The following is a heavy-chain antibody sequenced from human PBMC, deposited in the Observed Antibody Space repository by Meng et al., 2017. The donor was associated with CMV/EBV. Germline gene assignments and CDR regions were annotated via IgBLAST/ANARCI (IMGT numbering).Heavy chain of an antibody. CDR1: GGSFSGYY. CDR2: INHSGST. J-gene: IGHJ6*02. V-gene: IGHV4-34*01. D-gene: IGHD3-3*01. Sequence: SETLSLTCAVYGGSFSGYYWSWIRQPPGKGLEWIGEINHSGSTNYNPSLKSRVTISVDTSKNQFSLKLSSATAADTAVYYCARGQGDFWSGYSVYYYYGMDVWGQGTTVTVSS. CDR3: ARGQGDFWSGYSVYYYYGMDV.